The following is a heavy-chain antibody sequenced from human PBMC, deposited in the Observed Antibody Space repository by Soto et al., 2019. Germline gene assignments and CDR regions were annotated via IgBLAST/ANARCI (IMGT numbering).Heavy chain of an antibody. V-gene: IGHV1-2*02. CDR3: ARDPHEGVYDY. D-gene: IGHD3-16*01. Sequence: QVQLVQSGAEVKKPGASVKVSCKASGYTFTGYYLHWIRQAPGQGLEWMGWMRPNSGGANYAQKFQGRVSMTRDTSISIFYMELSRLRSDDTAVYYSARDPHEGVYDYWGQGTLVTVSS. CDR2: MRPNSGGA. CDR1: GYTFTGYY. J-gene: IGHJ4*02.